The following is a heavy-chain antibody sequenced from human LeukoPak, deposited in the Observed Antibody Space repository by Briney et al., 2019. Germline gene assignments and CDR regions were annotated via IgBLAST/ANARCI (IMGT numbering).Heavy chain of an antibody. V-gene: IGHV3-21*01. J-gene: IGHJ5*02. CDR3: ARDRIGPAAGLNWFDP. CDR2: IISSSSYI. Sequence: NPGGSLRLSCAASGFTFSSYSMNWVRQAPGKGLEWVSSIISSSSYIYYADSVKGRFTISRDNAKNSLYLQMNSLRAEDTAVYYCARDRIGPAAGLNWFDPWGQGTLVTVSS. CDR1: GFTFSSYS. D-gene: IGHD6-13*01.